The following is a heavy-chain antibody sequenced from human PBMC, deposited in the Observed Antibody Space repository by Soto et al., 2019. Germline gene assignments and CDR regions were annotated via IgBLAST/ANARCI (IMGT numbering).Heavy chain of an antibody. CDR2: ITDTGGDT. CDR3: ARGSTDSYPGSRIFDF. J-gene: IGHJ4*02. D-gene: IGHD3-10*01. V-gene: IGHV3-23*01. Sequence: PGGSLRLSCAASGFIFTRYSMSWVRQAPGEGLEWVSTITDTGGDTKYADSVRGRFTMSRDNSKKTLYLQMNSLRVEDSALYYCARGSTDSYPGSRIFDFWGRGTLVTVSS. CDR1: GFIFTRYS.